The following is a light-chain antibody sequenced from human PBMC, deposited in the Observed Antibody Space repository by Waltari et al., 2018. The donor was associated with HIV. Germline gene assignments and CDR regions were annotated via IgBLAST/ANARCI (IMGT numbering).Light chain of an antibody. CDR2: DAS. Sequence: EIVLTQSQATLSLSPGEKATLSCRASQSVSSYFAWYQQKPGQAPRLLIYDASKRATGIPARFSGSGSGTDFTLTINSLEPEDFAVYYCQQRSNWPPAFGGGTKVEIK. CDR1: QSVSSY. V-gene: IGKV3-11*01. J-gene: IGKJ4*01. CDR3: QQRSNWPPA.